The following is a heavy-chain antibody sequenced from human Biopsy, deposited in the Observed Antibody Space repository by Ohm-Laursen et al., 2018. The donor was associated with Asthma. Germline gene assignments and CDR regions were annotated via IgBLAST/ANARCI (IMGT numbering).Heavy chain of an antibody. V-gene: IGHV1-69*13. CDR3: ARKAGSCISSACYSLDF. CDR2: INFVFGTT. CDR1: GGTFNTYV. D-gene: IGHD2-15*01. Sequence: ASVKVSCKSLGGTFNTYVIGWVRQAPGQGLEWMGGINFVFGTTTYPQKFQDRVTITADDSTSTVYMELSSLRSEDTAVYYCARKAGSCISSACYSLDFWGQGTLVTVSS. J-gene: IGHJ4*02.